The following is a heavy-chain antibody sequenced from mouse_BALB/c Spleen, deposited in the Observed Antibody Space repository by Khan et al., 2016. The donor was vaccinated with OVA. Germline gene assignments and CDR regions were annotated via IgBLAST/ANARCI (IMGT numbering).Heavy chain of an antibody. CDR2: IYPGTDNT. D-gene: IGHD3-2*02. CDR1: GYIFTSYW. J-gene: IGHJ2*01. V-gene: IGHV1S132*01. Sequence: QVQLQQSEAELVRPGASVKLSCKTSGYIFTSYWIHWVKQRSGQGLEWIARIYPGTDNTYYNEKLKDRATLTADRSSSTAYMQLSSLKSEDSAVYFCAREEALYYFDYWGQGTTLTVSS. CDR3: AREEALYYFDY.